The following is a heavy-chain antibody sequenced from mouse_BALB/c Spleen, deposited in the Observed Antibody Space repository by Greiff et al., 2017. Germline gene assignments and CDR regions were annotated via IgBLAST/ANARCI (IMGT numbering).Heavy chain of an antibody. CDR3: ADGNYDAMDY. D-gene: IGHD2-1*01. J-gene: IGHJ4*01. V-gene: IGHV1S29*02. Sequence: EVQLQQSGPELVKPGASVKISCKASGYTFTDYNMHWVKQSHGKSLEWIGYIYPYNGGTGYNQKFKSKATLTVDNSSSTAYMELRSLTSEDSAVYYCADGNYDAMDYWGQGTSVTVSS. CDR2: IYPYNGGT. CDR1: GYTFTDYN.